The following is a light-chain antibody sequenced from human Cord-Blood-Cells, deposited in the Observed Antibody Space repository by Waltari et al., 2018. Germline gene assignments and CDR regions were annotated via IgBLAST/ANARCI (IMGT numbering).Light chain of an antibody. V-gene: IGKV3-20*01. Sequence: EIVLTQSPGTLSLSPGERATLSCRASKSVSSSYLAWYQQKPGQAPRILIYGASSRATVIPDRFSGSGSGTDFTLTISRLEPEDFAVYYCQQYGSSPPCTFGQGTKVEIK. CDR2: GAS. CDR1: KSVSSSY. CDR3: QQYGSSPPCT. J-gene: IGKJ1*01.